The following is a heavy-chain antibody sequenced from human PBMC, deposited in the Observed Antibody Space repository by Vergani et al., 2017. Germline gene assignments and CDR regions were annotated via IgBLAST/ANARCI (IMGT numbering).Heavy chain of an antibody. CDR1: GGSISSSSYY. V-gene: IGHV4-61*01. J-gene: IGHJ6*02. CDR3: ARDPGNYDILTGYGMDV. D-gene: IGHD3-9*01. Sequence: QLQLQESGPGLVKPSETLSLTCTVSGGSISSSSYYWSWIRQPPGKGLEWIGYIYYSGSTNYNPSLKSRVTISVDTSKNQFSLKLSSVTAADTAVYYCARDPGNYDILTGYGMDVWGQGTTVTVSS. CDR2: IYYSGST.